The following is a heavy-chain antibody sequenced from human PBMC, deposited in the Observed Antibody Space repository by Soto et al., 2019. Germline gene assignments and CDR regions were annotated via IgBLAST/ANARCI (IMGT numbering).Heavy chain of an antibody. J-gene: IGHJ4*02. CDR1: GFTFSSYW. CDR2: IKQDGSEK. Sequence: RGSRRVSCAASGFTFSSYWMSWVRQAPGKGLEWVANIKQDGSEKYYVDSVKGRFTISRDNAKNSLYLQMNSLRAEDTAVYYCARDNIAVAAVDYWGQGTLVTVSS. D-gene: IGHD6-19*01. V-gene: IGHV3-7*01. CDR3: ARDNIAVAAVDY.